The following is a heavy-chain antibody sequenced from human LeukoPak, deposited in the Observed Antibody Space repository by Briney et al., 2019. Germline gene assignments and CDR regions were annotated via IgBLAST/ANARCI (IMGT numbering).Heavy chain of an antibody. CDR1: GFTFSSYS. CDR2: ISSSSSYI. J-gene: IGHJ4*02. CDR3: ARLGVGATGAFDY. D-gene: IGHD1-26*01. V-gene: IGHV3-21*01. Sequence: GGSLRLSCAASGFTFSSYSMNWVRQAPGKGLEWVSSISSSSSYIYYADSVKGRFTISRDNAKNSLYPQMNSLRAEDTAVYYCARLGVGATGAFDYWGQGTLVTVSS.